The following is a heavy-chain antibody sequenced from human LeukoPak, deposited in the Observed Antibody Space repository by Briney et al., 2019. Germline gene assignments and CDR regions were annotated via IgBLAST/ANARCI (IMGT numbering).Heavy chain of an antibody. D-gene: IGHD3-16*01. CDR1: GFSFSTTW. Sequence: PGGSLRLSCAASGFSFSTTWMTWVRQTPGKGLELVANINIDGSQRYHADSVEGRFTISRDNVKYTLYLQMSSLRVEDTAVYYCARDPGWGALDYWGQGALVIVSS. V-gene: IGHV3-7*03. CDR3: ARDPGWGALDY. CDR2: INIDGSQR. J-gene: IGHJ4*02.